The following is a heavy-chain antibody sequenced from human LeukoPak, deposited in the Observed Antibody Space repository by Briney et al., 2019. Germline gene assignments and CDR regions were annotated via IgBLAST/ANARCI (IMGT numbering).Heavy chain of an antibody. CDR2: IKTTGLTT. J-gene: IGHJ6*03. V-gene: IGHV3-11*04. CDR1: GFDFSDYY. Sequence: PRGSLRLSCAASGFDFSDYYMSWIRQAPGKGLEWISNIKTTGLTTYYADSVKGRFTISRDNAKNSLFLQMNSQRADDTAIYYCARAGQLRYMDVWGKGTAVTVSS. CDR3: ARAGQLRYMDV.